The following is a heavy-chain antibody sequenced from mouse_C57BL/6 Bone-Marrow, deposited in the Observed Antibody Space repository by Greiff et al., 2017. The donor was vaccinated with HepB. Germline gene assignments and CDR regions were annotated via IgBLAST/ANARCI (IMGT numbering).Heavy chain of an antibody. J-gene: IGHJ2*01. V-gene: IGHV1-61*01. CDR3: GRMGYSNFVDS. CDR2: IYPSDSET. D-gene: IGHD2-5*01. CDR1: GYTFTSYW. Sequence: QVQLQQPGAELVRPGSSVKLSCKASGYTFTSYWMDWVKQRPGQGLEWIGNIYPSDSETHYNQKFKDKATLTVDKSSSPAYMQLNSLTSEDSAVYYWGRMGYSNFVDSWGQGTTLPVAS.